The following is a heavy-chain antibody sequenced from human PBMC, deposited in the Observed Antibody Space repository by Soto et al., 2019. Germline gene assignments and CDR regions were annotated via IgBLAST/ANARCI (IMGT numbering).Heavy chain of an antibody. CDR3: AKDMGSSGWYNSFDF. CDR2: ISGSGGST. V-gene: IGHV3-23*01. CDR1: GFSFSSYA. J-gene: IGHJ4*01. Sequence: GGSLRLSCAASGFSFSSYAMSWVRQAPGKGLEWVSGISGSGGSTDYADSVKGRFTISRDNSKNTVYLQMNSLRAEDTAVYYCAKDMGSSGWYNSFDFWGHGTLVTVSS. D-gene: IGHD6-19*01.